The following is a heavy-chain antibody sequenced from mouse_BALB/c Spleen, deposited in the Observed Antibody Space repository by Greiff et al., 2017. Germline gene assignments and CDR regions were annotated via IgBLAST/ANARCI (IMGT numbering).Heavy chain of an antibody. D-gene: IGHD2-10*01. V-gene: IGHV2-2*02. J-gene: IGHJ4*01. Sequence: VQLQQSGPGLVQPSQSLSITCTVSGFSLTSYGVHWIRQSPGKGLEWLGVIWSGGSTDYNAAFISRLSISKDNSKSQVFFKMNSLQANDTAIYYCARGEAPYYGKYYAMDYWGQGTSVTVSS. CDR2: IWSGGST. CDR1: GFSLTSYG. CDR3: ARGEAPYYGKYYAMDY.